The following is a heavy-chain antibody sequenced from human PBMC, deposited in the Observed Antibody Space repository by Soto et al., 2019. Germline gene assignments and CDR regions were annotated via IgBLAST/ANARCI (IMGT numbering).Heavy chain of an antibody. CDR1: GFTFSSYA. D-gene: IGHD3-16*01. J-gene: IGHJ4*02. CDR3: ARDNYGQGPSNYFGY. CDR2: ISYDGSNK. Sequence: GGSLRLSCAASGFTFSSYAMHWVRQAPGKGLEWVAVISYDGSNKYYADSVKGRFTISRDNSKNTLYLQMNSLRAEDTAVYYCARDNYGQGPSNYFGYWGQGTLVTVSS. V-gene: IGHV3-30-3*01.